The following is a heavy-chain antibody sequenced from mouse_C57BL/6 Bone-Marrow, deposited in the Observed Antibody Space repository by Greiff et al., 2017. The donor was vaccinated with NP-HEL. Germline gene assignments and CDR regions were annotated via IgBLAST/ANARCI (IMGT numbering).Heavy chain of an antibody. J-gene: IGHJ3*01. D-gene: IGHD1-1*01. CDR3: TTERGTDGSSPAWFAY. CDR1: GFNIKDDY. Sequence: EVQLQQSGAELVRPGASVKLSCTASGFNIKDDYMHWVKQRPEQGLEWIGWIDPENGDTEYASKFQGKATITADTSSNTAYLQLSSLTSEDTAVYYCTTERGTDGSSPAWFAYWGQGTLVTVSA. V-gene: IGHV14-4*01. CDR2: IDPENGDT.